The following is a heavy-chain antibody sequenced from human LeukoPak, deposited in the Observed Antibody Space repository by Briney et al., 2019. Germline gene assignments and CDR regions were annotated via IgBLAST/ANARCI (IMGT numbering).Heavy chain of an antibody. V-gene: IGHV3-74*01. CDR1: GFTFSSYW. Sequence: GVSLRRSCAASGFTFSSYWMNRVRQAPGKGLVWVSRIASDGSSTTYADSVKGRFSISRDNAKNTLYLQMNSLRVEDTAVYYCARGRPHGNDYWGQGTLVTVSS. D-gene: IGHD4-23*01. J-gene: IGHJ4*02. CDR3: ARGRPHGNDY. CDR2: IASDGSST.